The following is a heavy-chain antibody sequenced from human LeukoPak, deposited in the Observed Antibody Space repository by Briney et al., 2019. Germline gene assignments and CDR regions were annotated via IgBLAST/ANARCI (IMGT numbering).Heavy chain of an antibody. CDR3: AKSSGSYIFYFDY. D-gene: IGHD1-26*01. CDR2: ISGSGGST. CDR1: GFTFSSYA. Sequence: GGSLRLSCAASGFTFSSYAMSWVRQAPGKGPEWVSAISGSGGSTYYADSVKGRFTISRDNSKNTLYLQMNSLRAEDTAVYYCAKSSGSYIFYFDYWGQGTLVTVSS. V-gene: IGHV3-23*01. J-gene: IGHJ4*02.